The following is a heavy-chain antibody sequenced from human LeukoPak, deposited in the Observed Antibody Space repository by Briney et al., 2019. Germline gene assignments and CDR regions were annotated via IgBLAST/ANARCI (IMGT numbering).Heavy chain of an antibody. V-gene: IGHV1-24*01. D-gene: IGHD3-3*01. CDR2: FDPEDGET. CDR1: GYTLTELS. J-gene: IGHJ4*02. CDR3: ATVNDFRSGFGF. Sequence: ASVKVSCKVSGYTLTELSMHWVRQAPGKGLEWMGGFDPEDGETIYAQKFQGRVTMTEDTSTDTAYMELSSLRSEDTAVYYCATVNDFRSGFGFWGQGTLVTVSS.